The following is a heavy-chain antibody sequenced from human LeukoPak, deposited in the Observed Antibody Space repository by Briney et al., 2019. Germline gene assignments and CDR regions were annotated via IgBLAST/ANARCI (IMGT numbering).Heavy chain of an antibody. V-gene: IGHV4-59*01. D-gene: IGHD3-3*01. CDR3: ARGRSEFDY. Sequence: PSETLSLTCTVSGGSISSYYWSWIRQPPGKGLEWIGYIYYSGSTNYSPSLESRVTISVDTSKNQFSLKLSSVTAADTAVYYCARGRSEFDYWGQGTLVTVSS. J-gene: IGHJ4*02. CDR2: IYYSGST. CDR1: GGSISSYY.